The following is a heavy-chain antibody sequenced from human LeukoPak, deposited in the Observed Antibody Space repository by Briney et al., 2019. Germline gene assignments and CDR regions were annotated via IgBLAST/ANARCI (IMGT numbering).Heavy chain of an antibody. V-gene: IGHV3-21*01. CDR2: INSSSRYI. Sequence: GGSLRLSCAASGFTFSSDCMDWVRQAPGKGLEWVSSINSSSRYIYYADSMRGRSTISRNNTKNSLCLQMNSLRDEDTALYYCARFGPDIVVPAAFPYFYHYGMDVWGKGTTVTVSS. J-gene: IGHJ6*04. CDR1: GFTFSSDC. D-gene: IGHD2-2*01. CDR3: ARFGPDIVVPAAFPYFYHYGMDV.